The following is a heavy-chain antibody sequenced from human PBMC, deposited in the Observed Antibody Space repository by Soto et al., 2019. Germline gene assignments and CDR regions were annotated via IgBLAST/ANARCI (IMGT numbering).Heavy chain of an antibody. CDR3: AKEWDSSGWSETLLWGYFDL. CDR1: GFTFSSYA. CDR2: ISGSGGST. D-gene: IGHD6-19*01. V-gene: IGHV3-23*01. J-gene: IGHJ2*01. Sequence: EVQLLESGGGLVQPGGSLRLSCAASGFTFSSYAMSWVRQAPGKGLEWVSAISGSGGSTYYADSVKGRFTISRDNSKNTLYLQRNSLRAEDTAVYYCAKEWDSSGWSETLLWGYFDLWGRGTLVTVSS.